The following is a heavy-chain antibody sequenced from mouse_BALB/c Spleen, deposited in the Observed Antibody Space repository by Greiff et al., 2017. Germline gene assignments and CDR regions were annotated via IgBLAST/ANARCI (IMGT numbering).Heavy chain of an antibody. D-gene: IGHD1-2*01. Sequence: QVHVKQSGPELVKPGASVKISCKASGYAFSSSWMNWVKQRPGQGLEWIGRIYPGDGDTNYNGKFKGKATLTADKSSSTAYMQLSSLTSVDSAVYFCARGGTSATAWFAYWGQGTLVTVSA. CDR2: IYPGDGDT. CDR3: ARGGTSATAWFAY. V-gene: IGHV1-82*01. J-gene: IGHJ3*01. CDR1: GYAFSSSW.